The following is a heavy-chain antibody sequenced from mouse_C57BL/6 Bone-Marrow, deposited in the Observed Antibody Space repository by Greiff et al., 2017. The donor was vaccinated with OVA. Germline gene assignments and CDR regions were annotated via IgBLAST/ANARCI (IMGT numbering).Heavy chain of an antibody. J-gene: IGHJ3*01. Sequence: VKVVESGPELVKPGASVKISCKASGYAFSSSWMNWVKQRPGKGLEWIGRIYPGDGDTNYNGKFKGKATLTADKASSTAYMQLSSLTSEDYAVYYGAGAGSNPLDYWGQGTLVTVSA. CDR2: IYPGDGDT. CDR1: GYAFSSSW. V-gene: IGHV1-82*01. CDR3: AGAGSNPLDY. D-gene: IGHD1-1*01.